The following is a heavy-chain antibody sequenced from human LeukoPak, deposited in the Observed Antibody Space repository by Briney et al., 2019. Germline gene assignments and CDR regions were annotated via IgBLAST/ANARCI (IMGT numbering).Heavy chain of an antibody. CDR1: GGSINNYF. CDR3: ARSRDLHQSLPRFDS. CDR2: ISHSGTT. Sequence: PSETLSLTCTVSGGSINNYFWSWIRQTPAKGLEWVGYISHSGTTNYNPSLKSRLSLSVDTSESQFSLRLSSVTAADTAVYYCARSRDLHQSLPRFDSWGQGTRVTVSS. V-gene: IGHV4-59*01. J-gene: IGHJ4*02.